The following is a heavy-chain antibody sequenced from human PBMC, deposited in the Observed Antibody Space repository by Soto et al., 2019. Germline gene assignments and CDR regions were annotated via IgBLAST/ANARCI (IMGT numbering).Heavy chain of an antibody. Sequence: PGGSLRLSCAASGFIFKMYWMHWVRQSPGKGLVWISRIYNDGTYSDYADSVRGRFTISRDNLKNIMYLQMNSLRVDDTALYYCTKDAEAYDFAFDKWGQGTMVTVSS. D-gene: IGHD3-3*01. CDR3: TKDAEAYDFAFDK. J-gene: IGHJ3*02. V-gene: IGHV3-74*01. CDR1: GFIFKMYW. CDR2: IYNDGTYS.